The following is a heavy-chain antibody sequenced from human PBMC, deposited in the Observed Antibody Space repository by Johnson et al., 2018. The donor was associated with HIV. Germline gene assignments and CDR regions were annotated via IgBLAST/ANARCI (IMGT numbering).Heavy chain of an antibody. D-gene: IGHD2-21*01. Sequence: QVQLVESGGGLVKPGGSLRLSCAASGFTFSDYYMSWIRQAPGKGLEWVSYISSSGSTIYYADSVKGRFTISRDNAKNSLYLQMNSLRTEDTALYYCAKDKGVVILRGDAFDIWGQGTMVTVSS. CDR3: AKDKGVVILRGDAFDI. V-gene: IGHV3-11*01. CDR2: ISSSGSTI. J-gene: IGHJ3*02. CDR1: GFTFSDYY.